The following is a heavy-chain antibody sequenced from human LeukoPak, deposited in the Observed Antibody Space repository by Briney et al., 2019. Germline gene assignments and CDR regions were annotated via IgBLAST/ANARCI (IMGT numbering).Heavy chain of an antibody. J-gene: IGHJ4*02. Sequence: PSETLSLTCAVYGGSFSGYYWSWIRQPPGKGLEWIGEINHSGSTNYNLSLKSRVTISVDTSKNQFSLKLSSVTAADTAVYYCARGGVYQLPGRWGQGTLVTVSS. D-gene: IGHD2-2*01. CDR1: GGSFSGYY. CDR3: ARGGVYQLPGR. V-gene: IGHV4-34*01. CDR2: INHSGST.